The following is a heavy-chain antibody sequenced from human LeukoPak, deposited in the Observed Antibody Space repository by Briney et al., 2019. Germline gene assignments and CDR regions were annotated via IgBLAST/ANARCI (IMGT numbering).Heavy chain of an antibody. J-gene: IGHJ5*02. D-gene: IGHD1-14*01. CDR3: ARAVDRDWFDP. CDR2: IYYSGST. V-gene: IGHV4-61*01. CDR1: GGSVSSGSYY. Sequence: SETLSLTCTVSGGSVSSGSYYWSWIRQPPGKGLEWIGYIYYSGSTNYNPSLKSRVTISVDTSKNQFSLKLSSVTAADTAVYYCARAVDRDWFDPWGQGTLVTVSP.